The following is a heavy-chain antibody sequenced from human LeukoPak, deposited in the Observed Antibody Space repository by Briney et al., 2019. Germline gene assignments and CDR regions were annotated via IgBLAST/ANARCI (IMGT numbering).Heavy chain of an antibody. D-gene: IGHD3-9*01. CDR1: GYTFTSYG. Sequence: EASVKVSCKASGYTFTSYGISWVRQAPGQGLEWMGWISAYNGNTNYAQKLQGRVTMTTDTSTSTAYMELRSLRSDDTAVYYCARGAYYDILTGCYGPAYYYGMDVWGQGTTVTVSS. CDR3: ARGAYYDILTGCYGPAYYYGMDV. J-gene: IGHJ6*02. V-gene: IGHV1-18*01. CDR2: ISAYNGNT.